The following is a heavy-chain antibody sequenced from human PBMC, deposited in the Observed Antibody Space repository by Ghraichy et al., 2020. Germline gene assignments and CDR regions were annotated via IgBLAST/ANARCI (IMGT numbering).Heavy chain of an antibody. CDR2: INHSGST. V-gene: IGHV4-34*01. Sequence: ETLSLTCAVYGGSFSGYYWSWIRQPPGKGLEWIGEINHSGSTNYNPSLKSRVTISVDTSKNQFSLKLSSVTAADTAVYYCARFIVWSGDFDYWGQGTLVTVSS. CDR3: ARFIVWSGDFDY. CDR1: GGSFSGYY. D-gene: IGHD3-3*01. J-gene: IGHJ4*02.